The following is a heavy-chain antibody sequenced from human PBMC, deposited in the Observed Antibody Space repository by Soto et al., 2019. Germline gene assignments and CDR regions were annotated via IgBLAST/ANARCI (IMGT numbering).Heavy chain of an antibody. V-gene: IGHV3-11*01. CDR1: GFRFSDHD. CDR3: AKGPVGGAMNPLDH. CDR2: ISGDGATI. Sequence: GGSLRLSCAASGFRFSDHDMTLIRQAPGKGLECGSMISGDGATIYYADSVKGRFTVSRDNAKNSVYLQINSLRAEDTAVYYCAKGPVGGAMNPLDHWGQGTLVTVPS. D-gene: IGHD3-16*01. J-gene: IGHJ4*02.